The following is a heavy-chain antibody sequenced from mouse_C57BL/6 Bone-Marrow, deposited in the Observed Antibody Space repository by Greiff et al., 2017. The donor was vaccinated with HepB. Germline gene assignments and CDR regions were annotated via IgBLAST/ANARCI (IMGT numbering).Heavy chain of an antibody. Sequence: VKLQESGAELVKPGASVKLSCKASGYTFTSYWMHWVKQRPGQGLEWIGMIHPNSGSTNYNEKFKSKATLTVDKSSSTAYMQLSSLTSEDSAVYYCANYYSNSYYYAVDYWGQGTSVTVSS. V-gene: IGHV1-64*01. CDR1: GYTFTSYW. J-gene: IGHJ4*01. D-gene: IGHD2-5*01. CDR3: ANYYSNSYYYAVDY. CDR2: IHPNSGST.